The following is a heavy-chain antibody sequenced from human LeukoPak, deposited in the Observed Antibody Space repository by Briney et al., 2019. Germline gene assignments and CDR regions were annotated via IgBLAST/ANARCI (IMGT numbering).Heavy chain of an antibody. CDR2: IYYSGTT. Sequence: SETLSLTCTVSGGSISSNNYYWGWIRRPPGMGLEWIGSIYYSGTTYYNPSLKSRVTISVDTSKNQFSLKLSSVTAADTAVYYCASRYYDYLWGSYREDYWGQGTLVTVSS. CDR3: ASRYYDYLWGSYREDY. D-gene: IGHD3-16*02. V-gene: IGHV4-39*01. J-gene: IGHJ4*02. CDR1: GGSISSNNYY.